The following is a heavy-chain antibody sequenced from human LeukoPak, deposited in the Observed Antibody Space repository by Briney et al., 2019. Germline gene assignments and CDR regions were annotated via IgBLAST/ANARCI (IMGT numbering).Heavy chain of an antibody. Sequence: SETLSLTCTVSGGYITSYYWSWIRQPPGKGLEYIGNIYYSGGTNYKPSLKSRVTISVGTSKNQFSLRLSSVTAADTAVYYCARWTRCGGDCYWLDYWGQGTLVTVSS. CDR2: IYYSGGT. CDR3: ARWTRCGGDCYWLDY. CDR1: GGYITSYY. D-gene: IGHD2-21*02. V-gene: IGHV4-59*08. J-gene: IGHJ4*02.